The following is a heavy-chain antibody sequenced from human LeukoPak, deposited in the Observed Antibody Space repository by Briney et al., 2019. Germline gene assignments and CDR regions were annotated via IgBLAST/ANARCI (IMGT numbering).Heavy chain of an antibody. CDR3: AREENGWFDP. Sequence: GGSLRLSCAASGFTFSSYSMTWVRQAPGKGLEWVSSISSRSSYIYYADSVKGRFTISRDNAKNSLYLQMNSLRAEDTAVYYCAREENGWFDPWGQGTLVTVSS. J-gene: IGHJ5*02. CDR1: GFTFSSYS. D-gene: IGHD2-8*01. V-gene: IGHV3-21*01. CDR2: ISSRSSYI.